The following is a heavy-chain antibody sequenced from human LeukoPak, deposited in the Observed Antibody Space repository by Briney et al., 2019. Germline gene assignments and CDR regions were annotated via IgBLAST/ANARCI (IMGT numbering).Heavy chain of an antibody. V-gene: IGHV5-51*01. CDR2: IYPGDSDT. CDR3: ARLSGYSSSPWYGMDV. J-gene: IGHJ6*02. CDR1: GYSFTNYW. D-gene: IGHD6-19*01. Sequence: GESLKISCKGSGYSFTNYWIGWVRQQPEKGLEWMGIIYPGDSDTRYSPSFQGQVTISADKSISTAYLQWSSLKASDTAMYYCARLSGYSSSPWYGMDVWGQGTTVTVSS.